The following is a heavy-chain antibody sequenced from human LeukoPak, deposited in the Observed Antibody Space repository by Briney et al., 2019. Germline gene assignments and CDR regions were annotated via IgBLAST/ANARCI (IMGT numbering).Heavy chain of an antibody. CDR1: GFTFSDYY. V-gene: IGHV3-11*01. J-gene: IGHJ4*02. D-gene: IGHD2-2*01. CDR3: ARDSPCPGTSCPIDY. CDR2: ISSSGSTI. Sequence: GGSLRLSCAASGFTFSDYYMSWIRQAPGKGLEWVSYISSSGSTIYYADSVKGRFTISRDNAKNSLYLQMNSLRAEDTAVYYCARDSPCPGTSCPIDYWGQGTLVTVSS.